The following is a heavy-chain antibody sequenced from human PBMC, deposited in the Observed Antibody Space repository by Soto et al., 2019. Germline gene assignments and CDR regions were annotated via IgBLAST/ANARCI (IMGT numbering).Heavy chain of an antibody. D-gene: IGHD5-12*01. CDR1: GFTFSIYA. CDR3: ERKGRHGYDKGNWLDP. Sequence: EVQLLESGGGLEQPGGSLRLSCAASGFTFSIYAMSWVRQAPGKGLEWVSGLSANGDRASYADSVKGRFTISRDIYKNTLYLQMNSLRAEDTAVYYCERKGRHGYDKGNWLDPWGQGTLVTVSS. CDR2: LSANGDRA. J-gene: IGHJ5*02. V-gene: IGHV3-23*01.